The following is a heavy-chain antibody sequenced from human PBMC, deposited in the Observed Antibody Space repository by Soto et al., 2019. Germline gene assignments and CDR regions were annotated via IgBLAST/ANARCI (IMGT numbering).Heavy chain of an antibody. J-gene: IGHJ5*02. CDR2: IYYSGST. CDR1: GGSISSGGYY. V-gene: IGHV4-31*03. D-gene: IGHD6-13*01. Sequence: LSLTCTVSGGSISSGGYYWSWIRQHPGKGLGWIGYIYYSGSTYYNPSLKSRVTISVDTSKNQFSLKLSSVTAADTAVYYCAREDTSSWYWFDPWGQGTLVTVSS. CDR3: AREDTSSWYWFDP.